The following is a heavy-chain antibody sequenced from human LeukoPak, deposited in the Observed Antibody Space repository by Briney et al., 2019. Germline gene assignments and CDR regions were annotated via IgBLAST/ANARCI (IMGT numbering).Heavy chain of an antibody. Sequence: GASLKISCKGSGYRFTSYWIGWGRPMPGKGLEWMRIIYPGDSDTRYSPSFQGQVTISAVKSISTAYLQWSSLKVSDTAMYYCARHWCGGDCYGNWFDPWGQGTLVTVSS. D-gene: IGHD2-21*02. V-gene: IGHV5-51*01. CDR1: GYRFTSYW. CDR3: ARHWCGGDCYGNWFDP. J-gene: IGHJ5*02. CDR2: IYPGDSDT.